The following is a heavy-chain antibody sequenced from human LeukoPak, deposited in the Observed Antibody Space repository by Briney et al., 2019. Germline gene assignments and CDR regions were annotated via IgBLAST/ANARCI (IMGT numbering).Heavy chain of an antibody. D-gene: IGHD5-24*01. V-gene: IGHV1-18*01. CDR1: GYTFTSYG. CDR2: ISAYNGNT. J-gene: IGHJ4*02. Sequence: ASVKVSCKASGYTFTSYGISWVRQAPGQGLEWMGWISAYNGNTNYAQKLQGRVTMTRDMSTSTVYMELSSLRSEDTAVYYCARDKDGTLAADYYFDYWGQGTLVTVSS. CDR3: ARDKDGTLAADYYFDY.